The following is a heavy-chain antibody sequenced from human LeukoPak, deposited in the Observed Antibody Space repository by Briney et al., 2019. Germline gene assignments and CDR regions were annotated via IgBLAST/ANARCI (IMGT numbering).Heavy chain of an antibody. CDR1: GYSFTSYW. D-gene: IGHD3-9*01. CDR3: ARGLRYFDWLKGAPSNWFDP. Sequence: GESLQISCKGSGYSFTSYWIGWVRQMPGKGLEWMGIIYPGDSDTRYSPSFQGQVTISADKSISTAYLQWSSLKASDTAMYYCARGLRYFDWLKGAPSNWFDPWGQGTLVTVSS. J-gene: IGHJ5*02. CDR2: IYPGDSDT. V-gene: IGHV5-51*01.